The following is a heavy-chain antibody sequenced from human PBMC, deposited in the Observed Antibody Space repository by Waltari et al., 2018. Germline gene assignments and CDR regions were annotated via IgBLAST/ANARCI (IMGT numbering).Heavy chain of an antibody. Sequence: QVQLVQSGAEVKKPGASVKVSCKASGYTFTSYDINWVRQATGQGLEWMGRMNPNSDNTVYAQRSQSRVTVNMKTCRSTADVAAVCLCAEDTAIYYCSRDRHLGYGIDVWGQGTTVTVSS. J-gene: IGHJ6*02. D-gene: IGHD7-27*01. CDR3: SRDRHLGYGIDV. V-gene: IGHV1-8*03. CDR2: MNPNSDNT. CDR1: GYTFTSYD.